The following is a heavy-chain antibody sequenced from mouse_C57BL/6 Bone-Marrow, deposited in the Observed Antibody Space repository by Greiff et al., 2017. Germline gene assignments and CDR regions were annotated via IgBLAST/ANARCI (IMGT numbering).Heavy chain of an antibody. V-gene: IGHV1-81*01. D-gene: IGHD1-1*01. CDR1: GYTFTSSG. Sequence: VQLQQSGAELARPGASVKLSCKASGYTFTSSGISWVKQRTGQGLEWIGEIYPRSGNTSYNEKFKGKATLPADKSSSTAYMELRSLTSEGSAVYFCAGLGSRGFAYWGQGNLVTVSA. CDR2: IYPRSGNT. CDR3: AGLGSRGFAY. J-gene: IGHJ3*01.